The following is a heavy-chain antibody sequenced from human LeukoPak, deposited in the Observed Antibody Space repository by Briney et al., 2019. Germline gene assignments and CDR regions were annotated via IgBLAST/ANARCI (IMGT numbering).Heavy chain of an antibody. Sequence: GGSLRLSCAASGFPFSDYAMTWVRQTPGKGLEWVSVISGGGDSTDYADSMKGRFTISRDNSKNTLYLQMNSLRAEDTALYYCAKLGCTGTICYANYWGQGTLVTVSS. CDR3: AKLGCTGTICYANY. D-gene: IGHD2-2*01. CDR2: ISGGGDST. CDR1: GFPFSDYA. V-gene: IGHV3-23*01. J-gene: IGHJ4*02.